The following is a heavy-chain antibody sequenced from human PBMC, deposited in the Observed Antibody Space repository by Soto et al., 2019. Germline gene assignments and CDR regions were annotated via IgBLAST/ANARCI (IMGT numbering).Heavy chain of an antibody. CDR1: VVSIIIVWHY. V-gene: IGHV4-31*11. Sequence: SSSXSLAGAVSVVSIIIVWHYLTWIRQQPGKGLEWIGYIYYSGSTDYNPSLKSRVTISVDRSKNQFSLNLRSVTAADTAIYYCARESGGYESSTSYGLEVWGQGTTV. CDR2: IYYSGST. CDR3: ARESGGYESSTSYGLEV. D-gene: IGHD5-18*01. J-gene: IGHJ6*01.